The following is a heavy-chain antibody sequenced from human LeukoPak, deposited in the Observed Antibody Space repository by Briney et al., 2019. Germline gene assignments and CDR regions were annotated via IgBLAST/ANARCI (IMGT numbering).Heavy chain of an antibody. CDR3: AKGSQWLITFFDY. V-gene: IGHV3-23*01. J-gene: IGHJ4*02. Sequence: GGSLRLSWAASGFTFSSYAMSWVRQAPGKGLEWVSVISGSGGSTYYADSVKGRFTISRDNSKNTLYLQMNSLRAEDTAVYYCAKGSQWLITFFDYWGQGTLVTVSS. CDR2: ISGSGGST. D-gene: IGHD6-19*01. CDR1: GFTFSSYA.